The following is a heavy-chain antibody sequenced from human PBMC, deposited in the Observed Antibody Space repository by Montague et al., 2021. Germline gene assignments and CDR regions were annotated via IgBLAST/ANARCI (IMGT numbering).Heavy chain of an antibody. V-gene: IGHV4-34*01. CDR3: ARGLFGTVNGQYSGGWYYFDK. CDR1: GGSLSGYN. D-gene: IGHD6-19*01. Sequence: SETLSLTCGLSGGSLSGYNWAWIRQTPGKGLEWIGNINHSGSAKYNQSLKNRVSISVGTSNNQFFLDLTSVTAADTAMYFCARGLFGTVNGQYSGGWYYFDKWGQGTMVTVSS. CDR2: INHSGSA. J-gene: IGHJ4*02.